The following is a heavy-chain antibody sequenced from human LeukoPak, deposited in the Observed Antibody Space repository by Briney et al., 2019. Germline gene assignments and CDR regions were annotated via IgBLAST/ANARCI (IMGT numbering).Heavy chain of an antibody. CDR2: IYYSGNT. CDR3: ARRNDLDV. CDR1: GGSISGDH. Sequence: PSETLALTCTVSGGSISGDHWNWIWQPPGKGLEWIGNIYYSGNTNYNPSLKSRVTISVDTSKNQFSLKLSSVTAADTAVYYCARRNDLDVWGPGKMLTVSS. J-gene: IGHJ3*01. V-gene: IGHV4-59*08.